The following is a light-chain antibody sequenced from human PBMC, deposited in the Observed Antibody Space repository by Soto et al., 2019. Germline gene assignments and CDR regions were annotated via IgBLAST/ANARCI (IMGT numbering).Light chain of an antibody. CDR1: SGSIASNY. CDR2: EDN. CDR3: QSYDSSNHVI. J-gene: IGLJ2*01. Sequence: NFMLTQPHSVSESPGKTVTISCTRSSGSIASNYVQWSQQRPGSAPITVIYEDNQRSSGVPDRFSGSIDSSSNSASLTISGLKTEEEADYYCQSYDSSNHVIVGGGTKVTVL. V-gene: IGLV6-57*04.